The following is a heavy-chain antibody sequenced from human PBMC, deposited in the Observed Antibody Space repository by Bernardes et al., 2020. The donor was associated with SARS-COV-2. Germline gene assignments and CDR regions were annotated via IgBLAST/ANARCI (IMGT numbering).Heavy chain of an antibody. CDR1: GFTFSSYD. CDR2: IGTAGDT. J-gene: IGHJ6*03. CDR3: ARGTKGRPTNYYYYMDV. V-gene: IGHV3-13*04. Sequence: GGSLRLSCAASGFTFSSYDMHWVRQATGKGLEWVSAIGTAGDTYYPGSVKGRFTISRENAKNSLYLQMNSLRAGDTAVYYCARGTKGRPTNYYYYMDVWGKGTTVTVSS.